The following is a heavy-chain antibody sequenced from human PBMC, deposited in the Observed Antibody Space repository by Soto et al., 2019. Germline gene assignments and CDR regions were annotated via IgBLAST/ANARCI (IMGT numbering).Heavy chain of an antibody. CDR3: ARGGTTLLYYYYGMDV. D-gene: IGHD1-1*01. V-gene: IGHV3-13*01. Sequence: GGSLRLSCAASGFTFSSYDMHWVRQATGKGLEWVSAIGTAGDTYYPGSVKGRFTISRENAKNSLYLQMNSLRAEDTAVYYCARGGTTLLYYYYGMDVWGQGTTVTVSS. J-gene: IGHJ6*02. CDR1: GFTFSSYD. CDR2: IGTAGDT.